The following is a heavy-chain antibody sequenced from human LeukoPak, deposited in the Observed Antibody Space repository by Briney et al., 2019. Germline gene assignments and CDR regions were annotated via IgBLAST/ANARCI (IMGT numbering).Heavy chain of an antibody. CDR1: GFTFSSYA. J-gene: IGHJ4*02. V-gene: IGHV3-21*01. D-gene: IGHD1-26*01. CDR2: IDVGSYA. CDR3: ATEGIVGGGAHFDY. Sequence: GGSLRLSCAASGFTFSSYAISWVRQAPGKGLEWVSSIDVGSYAYYANSVRGRFTISRDNAKDSLYLQMNSLRVEDTAVYYCATEGIVGGGAHFDYWGQGTLVTVSS.